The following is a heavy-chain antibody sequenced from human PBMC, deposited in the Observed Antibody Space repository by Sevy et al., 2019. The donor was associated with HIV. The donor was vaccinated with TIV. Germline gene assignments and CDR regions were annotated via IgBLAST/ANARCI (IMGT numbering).Heavy chain of an antibody. CDR1: GFTFSSYV. CDR3: AKDRYCSSTSCYAGWFDP. V-gene: IGHV3-23*01. Sequence: GGSLRLSCAASGFTFSSYVMSWVRQAPGKGLEWVSAISGSGGSTYYADSVKGRFTISRDNSKNTLYLQMNSLRAEDTAVYYCAKDRYCSSTSCYAGWFDPWGQGTLVTVSS. D-gene: IGHD2-2*01. CDR2: ISGSGGST. J-gene: IGHJ5*02.